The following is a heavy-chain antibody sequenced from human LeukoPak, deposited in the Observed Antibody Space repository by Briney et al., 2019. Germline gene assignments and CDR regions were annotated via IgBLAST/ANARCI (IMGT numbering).Heavy chain of an antibody. CDR3: ARGRPSGVYYYDGRPYYMDV. CDR2: IIPIFGTA. Sequence: GASVKVSCKASGGTFSSYAISWVRQAPGQGLEWMGGIIPIFGTANYAQKFQGRVTITADKSTSTAYMELSSLRSEDTAVYYCARGRPSGVYYYDGRPYYMDVWGKGTTVTVSS. J-gene: IGHJ6*03. V-gene: IGHV1-69*06. CDR1: GGTFSSYA. D-gene: IGHD3-22*01.